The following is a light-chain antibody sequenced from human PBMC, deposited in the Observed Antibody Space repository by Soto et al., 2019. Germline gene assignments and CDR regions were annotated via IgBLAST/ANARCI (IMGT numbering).Light chain of an antibody. CDR3: QQYYSYPLT. CDR1: QSISSTY. J-gene: IGKJ1*01. CDR2: GAS. V-gene: IGKV3-20*01. Sequence: EIVLTQSPGTLSLSPGERATLSCRASQSISSTYLAWYQQKPGQAPRLLIYGASSRATGTPDRFSGSGSGTDFTLTISCLQSEDFATYYCQQYYSYPLTFGQGTKVDIK.